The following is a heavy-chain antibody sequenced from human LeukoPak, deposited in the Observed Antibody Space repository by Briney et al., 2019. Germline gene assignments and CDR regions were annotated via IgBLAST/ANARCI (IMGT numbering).Heavy chain of an antibody. Sequence: GGSLRLSCAASGFTFDDYGLSWVRQVPGKGLEWVSSITSSNNYIYYGDSVKGRFTISRDDAKNSLFLQMNSLRAEDTATYYCARGEFGDYYYFYMDVWGKGTTVTVSS. V-gene: IGHV3-21*01. D-gene: IGHD2/OR15-2a*01. CDR1: GFTFDDYG. CDR3: ARGEFGDYYYFYMDV. J-gene: IGHJ6*03. CDR2: ITSSNNYI.